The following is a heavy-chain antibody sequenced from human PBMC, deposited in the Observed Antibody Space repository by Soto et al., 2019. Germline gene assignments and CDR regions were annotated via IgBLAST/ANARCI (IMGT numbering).Heavy chain of an antibody. D-gene: IGHD6-19*01. Sequence: EVQLVESGGGLVQPGGSLRLSCIASELTFSTSWMHWVRQAPGKGPVWISRINTDGSDVTYADSVKGRFAVSRDNAKNTLYLQMTSLRVEDTAVYFCARGNIAVAVRGLFDYWGQGTLVTVSS. CDR3: ARGNIAVAVRGLFDY. CDR1: ELTFSTSW. CDR2: INTDGSDV. V-gene: IGHV3-74*03. J-gene: IGHJ4*02.